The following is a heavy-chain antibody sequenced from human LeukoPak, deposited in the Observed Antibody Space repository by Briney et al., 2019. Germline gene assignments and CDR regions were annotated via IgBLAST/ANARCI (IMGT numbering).Heavy chain of an antibody. V-gene: IGHV1-2*02. J-gene: IGHJ4*02. CDR3: ARGNYYDSSPDDY. CDR1: GYTFTGYY. D-gene: IGHD3-22*01. Sequence: ASVKVSCKASGYTFTGYYMHWVRQAPGQGLEWMGWINPYSGGTNYAQKFQGRVTMTRDTSISTAYMELSRLRSDDTAVYYCARGNYYDSSPDDYWGQGTLVTVSS. CDR2: INPYSGGT.